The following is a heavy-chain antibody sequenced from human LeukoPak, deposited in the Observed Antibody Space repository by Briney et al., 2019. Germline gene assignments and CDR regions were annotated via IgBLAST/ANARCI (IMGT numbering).Heavy chain of an antibody. CDR3: ARDIEGMAMEGPLYFYYYYMDV. V-gene: IGHV4-34*01. J-gene: IGHJ6*03. D-gene: IGHD6-19*01. Sequence: SSETLSLTCAVYGGSFSGYYWSWIRQPPGKGLEWIGEINHSGSTNYNPSLKSRVTMSVDTSKNQFSLKLRSVTAADTAVYYCARDIEGMAMEGPLYFYYYYMDVWGRGTTVTVSS. CDR1: GGSFSGYY. CDR2: INHSGST.